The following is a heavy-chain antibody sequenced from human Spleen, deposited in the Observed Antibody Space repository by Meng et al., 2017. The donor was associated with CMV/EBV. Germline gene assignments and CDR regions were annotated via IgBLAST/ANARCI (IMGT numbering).Heavy chain of an antibody. J-gene: IGHJ4*02. CDR2: IYYSGRT. CDR3: ARSRVDYDSWSGYYTPFNF. D-gene: IGHD3-3*01. V-gene: IGHV4-39*01. CDR1: ISSRISY. Sequence: ISSRISYWVWIRQPPGERLKWIGSIYYSGRTYYNPSLKSRVTISVDTSKNQFSLKLISVTAADTAVYYCARSRVDYDSWSGYYTPFNFWGQGTLVTVSS.